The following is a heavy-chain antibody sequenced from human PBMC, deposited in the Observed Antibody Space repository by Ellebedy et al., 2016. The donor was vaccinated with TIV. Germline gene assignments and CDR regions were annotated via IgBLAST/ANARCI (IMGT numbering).Heavy chain of an antibody. J-gene: IGHJ4*02. V-gene: IGHV5-10-1*01. D-gene: IGHD6-19*01. CDR3: ARLSSSGLYRGVDY. CDR1: GYSFTSYW. Sequence: KVSCKGSGYSFTSYWITWVRQMPGKGLEWMGRIDPSDSYTNYNPSVQGHVTISADQSATTAYLQWSSLEASDTAMYYCARLSSSGLYRGVDYWGQGTLVTVSS. CDR2: IDPSDSYT.